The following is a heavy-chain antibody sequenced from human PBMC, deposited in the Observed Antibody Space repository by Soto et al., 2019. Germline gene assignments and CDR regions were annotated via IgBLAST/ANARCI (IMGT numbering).Heavy chain of an antibody. CDR2: IYPGDSDT. V-gene: IGHV5-51*01. CDR3: SLQYLVARSGMAV. Sequence: GQSLTISCKGSGYSFTSYWIGWVRQMPGKGLEWMGIIYPGDSDTRYSPSFQGQVTISADKSISTAYLQWSSLKASDTAMYYCSLQYLVARSGMAVWGQGISVTGS. CDR1: GYSFTSYW. D-gene: IGHD4-4*01. J-gene: IGHJ6*02.